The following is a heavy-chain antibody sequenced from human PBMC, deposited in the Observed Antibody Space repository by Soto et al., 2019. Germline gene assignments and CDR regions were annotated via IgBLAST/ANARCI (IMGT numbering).Heavy chain of an antibody. CDR1: GGSFNGFY. CDR2: VNHSGGT. Sequence: SETLSLTCGVYGGSFNGFYWNWIRQPPGKGLEWIGEVNHSGGTKYTPSLKSRVTISVDTSKKQFSLELTSVPAADTAVYYCARGGYYGSGSYLDFDYWGQGTLVTAPQ. V-gene: IGHV4-34*01. J-gene: IGHJ4*02. CDR3: ARGGYYGSGSYLDFDY. D-gene: IGHD3-10*01.